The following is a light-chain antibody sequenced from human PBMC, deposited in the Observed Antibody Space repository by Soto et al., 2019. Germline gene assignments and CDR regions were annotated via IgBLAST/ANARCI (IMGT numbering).Light chain of an antibody. CDR2: DAS. CDR1: QSVSIY. J-gene: IGKJ1*01. CDR3: QQYNNWPPWT. V-gene: IGKV3D-15*01. Sequence: EIVFAQCPATLSLSPGERATLSCRARQSVSIYVAWYQQQPGQTPRLLIYDASNRATGSPARFSGSGSGTEFTLTISSLQSEDFAVYYCQQYNNWPPWTFGQGTKVDIK.